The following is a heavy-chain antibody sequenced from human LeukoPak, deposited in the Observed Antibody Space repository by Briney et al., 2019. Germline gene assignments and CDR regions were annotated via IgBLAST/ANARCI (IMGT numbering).Heavy chain of an antibody. J-gene: IGHJ4*02. Sequence: GGSLRLSCAASGFTFSDYYMSWIRQAPGKGLEWVSYISSSGSTIYYADSVKGRFTISRDNAKNSLYLQMNSRRAEDTAVYYCARAPYSSGWYGKGYYFDYWGQGTLVTVSS. D-gene: IGHD6-19*01. CDR2: ISSSGSTI. CDR1: GFTFSDYY. V-gene: IGHV3-11*04. CDR3: ARAPYSSGWYGKGYYFDY.